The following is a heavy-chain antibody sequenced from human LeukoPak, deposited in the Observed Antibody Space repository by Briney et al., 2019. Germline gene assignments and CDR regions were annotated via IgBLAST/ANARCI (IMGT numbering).Heavy chain of an antibody. CDR1: GYTFTGYY. Sequence: EASVKVSCKASGYTFTGYYMHWVRQAPGQGLEWMGWINPNSGGTNYAQKFQGRVTMTRDTSISTAYMELSRLRSDDTAVYYCARAMTTVTTYRLNYWGQGTLVTVSS. J-gene: IGHJ4*02. D-gene: IGHD4-17*01. CDR3: ARAMTTVTTYRLNY. V-gene: IGHV1-2*02. CDR2: INPNSGGT.